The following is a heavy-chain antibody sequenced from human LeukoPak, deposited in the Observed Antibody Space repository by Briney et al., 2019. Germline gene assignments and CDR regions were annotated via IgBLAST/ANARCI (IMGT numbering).Heavy chain of an antibody. V-gene: IGHV3-48*01. CDR3: ASPFDY. CDR2: ISSSSDSI. J-gene: IGHJ4*02. Sequence: GGSLRLSCAASGFTFNSYSMNWVRQAPGKGLEWVSYISSSSDSIYYADSVKGRFTISRDNAKNSLYLQMNSLRAEDTAVYYCASPFDYWGQGTLVTVSS. CDR1: GFTFNSYS.